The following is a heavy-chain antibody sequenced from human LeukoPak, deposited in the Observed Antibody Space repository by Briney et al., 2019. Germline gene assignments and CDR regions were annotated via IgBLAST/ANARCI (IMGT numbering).Heavy chain of an antibody. Sequence: SETLSLTCAVSGGSVSSDDYSWGWIRQPPGKGLEWIGYIFHSASTYHNLSLRSRVTISLDRSKNQFSLKMSSVTAADTAVYYCARGYDSSGQTGRYYFDHWGQGTLVTVSS. J-gene: IGHJ4*02. CDR3: ARGYDSSGQTGRYYFDH. V-gene: IGHV4-30-2*01. D-gene: IGHD3-22*01. CDR1: GGSVSSDDYS. CDR2: IFHSAST.